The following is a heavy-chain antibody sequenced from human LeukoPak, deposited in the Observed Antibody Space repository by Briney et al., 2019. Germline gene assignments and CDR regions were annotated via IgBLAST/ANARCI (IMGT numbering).Heavy chain of an antibody. CDR3: AGGRISKANYSGSWRGPSGSGSYYNAPFDY. D-gene: IGHD3-10*01. J-gene: IGHJ4*02. Sequence: SETLSLTCTVSGGSISSSSYYWGWIRQPPGKGLEWIGSIYYSGSTYYNPSLKSRVTISVDTSKNQFSLKLSSVTAADTAVYYCAGGRISKANYSGSWRGPSGSGSYYNAPFDYWGQGTPVTVSS. CDR2: IYYSGST. V-gene: IGHV4-39*07. CDR1: GGSISSSSYY.